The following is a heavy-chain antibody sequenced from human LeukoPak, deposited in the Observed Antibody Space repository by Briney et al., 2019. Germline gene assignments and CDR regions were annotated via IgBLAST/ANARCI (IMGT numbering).Heavy chain of an antibody. Sequence: GASLRLSCAASGFTFSSYAMSWVRQAPGKGLEWVSAISGSGGSTYYADSVKGRFTISRDNSKNTLYLQMNSLRAEDTAVYYCAKGHVLRFLEWLSPTSLLINWFDPGGQGTLVTVSS. J-gene: IGHJ5*02. D-gene: IGHD3-3*01. CDR3: AKGHVLRFLEWLSPTSLLINWFDP. CDR2: ISGSGGST. V-gene: IGHV3-23*01. CDR1: GFTFSSYA.